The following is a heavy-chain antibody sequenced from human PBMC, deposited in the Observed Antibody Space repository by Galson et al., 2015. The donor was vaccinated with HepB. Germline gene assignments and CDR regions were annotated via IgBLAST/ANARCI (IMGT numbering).Heavy chain of an antibody. J-gene: IGHJ3*02. Sequence: ETLSLTCAVSGGSISSSNWWSWVRQPPGKGLEWIGEIYHSGSTNYNPSLKSRVTISVDKSKNQFSLELSSVTAADTAVYYCASTDPTAAVSNGDAFDIWGQGTMVTVSS. CDR2: IYHSGST. D-gene: IGHD2-21*02. CDR3: ASTDPTAAVSNGDAFDI. V-gene: IGHV4-4*02. CDR1: GGSISSSNW.